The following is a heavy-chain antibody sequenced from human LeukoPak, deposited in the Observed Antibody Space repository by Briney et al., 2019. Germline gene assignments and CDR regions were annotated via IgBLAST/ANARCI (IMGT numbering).Heavy chain of an antibody. CDR2: IYYSGST. Sequence: PSETLSLTCTVSGGSISSSSYYWGWIRQPPGKGLEWIGSIYYSGSTYYNPSLKSRVTISVDTSKNQFSLKLSSVTAADTAVYYCASLYYYDSSGYQKHYFDYRGQGTLVTVSS. CDR1: GGSISSSSYY. J-gene: IGHJ4*02. D-gene: IGHD3-22*01. CDR3: ASLYYYDSSGYQKHYFDY. V-gene: IGHV4-39*01.